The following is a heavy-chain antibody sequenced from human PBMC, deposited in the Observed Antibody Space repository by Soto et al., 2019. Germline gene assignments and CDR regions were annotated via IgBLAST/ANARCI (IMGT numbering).Heavy chain of an antibody. Sequence: EVQLLESGGGLVQPGGSLRLSCVASGFTVSNYAVSSVRQAPGKGLEWVSTISGSGGSTYYADSVKGRFTISRDNSKNTLYLQMNSLRAEDTAVYYCAKDQGSSWYEIDYWGQGTLVTVSS. CDR3: AKDQGSSWYEIDY. J-gene: IGHJ4*02. D-gene: IGHD6-13*01. V-gene: IGHV3-23*01. CDR2: ISGSGGST. CDR1: GFTVSNYA.